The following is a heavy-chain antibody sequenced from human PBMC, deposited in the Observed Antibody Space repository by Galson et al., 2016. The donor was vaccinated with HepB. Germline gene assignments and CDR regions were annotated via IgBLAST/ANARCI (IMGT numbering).Heavy chain of an antibody. CDR2: ISGYNGNT. Sequence: VKVSCKASGYTFTSYGISWVRQAPGQGLEWMGWISGYNGNTNYAQKPQDRVTMTRDTSTSTAYMELRSLRSDDTAVYYCARDPVIVVEVAAIHYYGMDVWGQGTTVTVSS. CDR3: ARDPVIVVEVAAIHYYGMDV. CDR1: GYTFTSYG. D-gene: IGHD2-15*01. J-gene: IGHJ6*02. V-gene: IGHV1-18*04.